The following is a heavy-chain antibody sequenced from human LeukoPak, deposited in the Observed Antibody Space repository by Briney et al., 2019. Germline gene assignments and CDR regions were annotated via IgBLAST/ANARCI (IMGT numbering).Heavy chain of an antibody. V-gene: IGHV1-46*01. CDR3: ARERDSLGGFDY. CDR1: GYTFTGYY. Sequence: ASVKVSCKASGYTFTGYYMHWVRQAPGQGLEWMGIINPRDGSTNYAQKFQGEITMTGDTSTGTVYMELSSLKYEDTAVYYCARERDSLGGFDYWGQGTLVTVSS. CDR2: INPRDGST. D-gene: IGHD3-10*01. J-gene: IGHJ4*02.